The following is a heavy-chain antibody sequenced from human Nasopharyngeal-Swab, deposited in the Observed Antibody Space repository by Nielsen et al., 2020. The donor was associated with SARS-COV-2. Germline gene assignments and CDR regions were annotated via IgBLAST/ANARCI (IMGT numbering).Heavy chain of an antibody. V-gene: IGHV3-23*01. CDR3: AKVVFSDYVWGSYRYPFDY. Sequence: GESLKISCAASGFTFSTAMSWVRQAPGKGLECVSGIGGSGVKIYYAESVKGRFTISRDNSKNTLYLQMNSLRAEDTAVYYCAKVVFSDYVWGSYRYPFDYWGQGTLVTVSS. CDR2: IGGSGVKI. D-gene: IGHD3-16*02. CDR1: GFTFSTA. J-gene: IGHJ4*02.